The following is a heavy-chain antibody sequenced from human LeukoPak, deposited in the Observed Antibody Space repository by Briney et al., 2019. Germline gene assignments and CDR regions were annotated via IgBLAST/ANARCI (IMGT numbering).Heavy chain of an antibody. CDR1: GYTFTGYY. CDR3: ARAWWELWSIDY. CDR2: INPNNGDT. J-gene: IGHJ4*02. V-gene: IGHV1-2*02. D-gene: IGHD3-16*01. Sequence: GASVKVSCKASGYTFTGYYMHWLRQAPGQGLEWMGWINPNNGDTNYAQKFQGRVTMTRDTSISTAYMELSRLRSDDTAVYYCARAWWELWSIDYWGQGTLVTVSS.